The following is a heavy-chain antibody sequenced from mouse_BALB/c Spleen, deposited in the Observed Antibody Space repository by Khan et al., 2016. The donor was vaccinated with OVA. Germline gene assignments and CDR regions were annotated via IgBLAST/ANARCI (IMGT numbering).Heavy chain of an antibody. CDR3: ARPPIATVVATSYWFFDV. V-gene: IGHV5-9-3*01. D-gene: IGHD1-1*01. Sequence: EVKLEESGGGLVKPGGSLKLSCAASGFTFSSYAMSWVRQTPEKRLEWVATLTAGYTYTYYPDSVKGRFTISRDNAKNTLCLQMSSLRAEDTAMYYCARPPIATVVATSYWFFDVWGARTTVTVST. J-gene: IGHJ1*01. CDR2: LTAGYTYT. CDR1: GFTFSSYA.